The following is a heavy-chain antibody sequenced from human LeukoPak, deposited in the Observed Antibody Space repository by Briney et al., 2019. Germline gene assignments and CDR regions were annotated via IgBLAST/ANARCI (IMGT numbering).Heavy chain of an antibody. V-gene: IGHV4-34*01. Sequence: PSETLSLTCAVYGGSFSGYYWSWIRQPPGKGLEWIGEINHSGSTNYNPSLKSRVTISVDTSKNQFSLKLRSVTAADTAVYYCARSRSGYSYDHAAFEIWGQGTMVTVSS. CDR2: INHSGST. CDR3: ARSRSGYSYDHAAFEI. J-gene: IGHJ3*02. CDR1: GGSFSGYY. D-gene: IGHD5-18*01.